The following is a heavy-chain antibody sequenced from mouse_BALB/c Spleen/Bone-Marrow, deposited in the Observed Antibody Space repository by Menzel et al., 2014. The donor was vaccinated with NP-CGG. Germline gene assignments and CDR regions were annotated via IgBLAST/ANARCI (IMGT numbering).Heavy chain of an antibody. D-gene: IGHD2-1*01. V-gene: IGHV3-8*02. CDR2: ISYSGST. J-gene: IGHJ1*01. CDR3: ARRDYGKHFDV. Sequence: VQLHQSGPRLVKPSQTLSLTCSVTGDSITSGYWNWIRKFPGNKLEYMGHISYSGSTYYNPSLKSRISITRDTSTNQYYLQLNSVTTEDTATYYCARRDYGKHFDVWGAGTTVTVSS. CDR1: GDSITSGY.